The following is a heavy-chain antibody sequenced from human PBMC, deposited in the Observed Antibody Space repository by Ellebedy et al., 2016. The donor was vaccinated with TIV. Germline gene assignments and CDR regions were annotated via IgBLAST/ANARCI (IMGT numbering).Heavy chain of an antibody. Sequence: PGGSLRLSCVASGISAGNYGMHWVRQAPGKGLEWVAFISYDGSNAYYVDSVRGRFTVSRDNSKNMVYLHMNSLRAEDTAVYYCARRDAFDLWGQGTMVTVSS. V-gene: IGHV3-30*03. CDR2: ISYDGSNA. CDR1: GISAGNYG. J-gene: IGHJ3*01. CDR3: ARRDAFDL.